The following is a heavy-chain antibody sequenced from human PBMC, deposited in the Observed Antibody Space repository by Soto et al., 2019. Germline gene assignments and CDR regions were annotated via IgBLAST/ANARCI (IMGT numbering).Heavy chain of an antibody. CDR1: GHTLTEFS. CDR3: AAGGTRWLHSPFDY. D-gene: IGHD1-1*01. J-gene: IGHJ4*02. V-gene: IGHV1-24*01. Sequence: QVHLVQSGAEVKKPGASVKVSCKVSGHTLTEFSMHWVRQAPGKGLEWMGGFDPEDGEIMYAQKFQGRVTMTEDTSTDSAYMELSSLRSEDTAVYYCAAGGTRWLHSPFDYRGQGTLVTVSS. CDR2: FDPEDGEI.